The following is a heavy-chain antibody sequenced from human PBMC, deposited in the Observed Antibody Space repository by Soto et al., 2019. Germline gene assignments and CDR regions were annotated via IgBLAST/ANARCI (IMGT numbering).Heavy chain of an antibody. CDR2: INHSGST. V-gene: IGHV4-34*01. D-gene: IGHD3-3*01. CDR1: GGSSSGYY. Sequence: QVQLQQWGAGLLKPSETLSLTCAVYGGSSSGYYWSWIRQPPGKGLEWIGEINHSGSTNYNPSLKSRVTISVDTSKNQFSLKLSSVTAADTAAYYCARRYDFWSGYPWWGQGTLVTVSS. CDR3: ARRYDFWSGYPW. J-gene: IGHJ4*02.